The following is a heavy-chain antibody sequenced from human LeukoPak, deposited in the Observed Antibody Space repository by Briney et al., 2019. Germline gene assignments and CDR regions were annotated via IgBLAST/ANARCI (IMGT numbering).Heavy chain of an antibody. CDR1: GGSFSDYN. D-gene: IGHD2-15*01. CDR2: IGHNGTT. J-gene: IGHJ4*02. CDR3: ARERAAYLDY. Sequence: PSETLSLTCAVYGGSFSDYNWTWIRQPPGKGLEWIGEIGHNGTTNYNPSLKGRVTISLDTSKNQFSLKLSSVTAADTAVYYCARERAAYLDYWGQGTLVTVSS. V-gene: IGHV4-34*01.